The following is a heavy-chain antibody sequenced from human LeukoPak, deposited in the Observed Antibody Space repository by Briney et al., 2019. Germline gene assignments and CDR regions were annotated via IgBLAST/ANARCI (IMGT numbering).Heavy chain of an antibody. CDR1: GGSISSYY. J-gene: IGHJ4*02. CDR3: ARVHYGSGSYYNYLDS. CDR2: IYYSGST. V-gene: IGHV4-59*01. Sequence: PSETLSLTCTVSGGSISSYYWSWIRQPPGKGLEWIGYIYYSGSTNYNPSLKSRATISLATSKNQFSLKLSYVTAADTAVYYCARVHYGSGSYYNYLDSWGQGTLVTVSS. D-gene: IGHD3-10*01.